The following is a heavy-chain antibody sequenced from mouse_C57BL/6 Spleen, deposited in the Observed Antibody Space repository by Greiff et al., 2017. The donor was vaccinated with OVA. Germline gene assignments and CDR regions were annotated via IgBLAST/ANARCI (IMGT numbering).Heavy chain of an antibody. CDR3: ARDGSSQRYFDV. CDR2: IYPGSGST. J-gene: IGHJ1*03. Sequence: QVQLQQPGAELVKPGASVKMSCKASGYTFTSYWITWVKQRPGQGLEWIGDIYPGSGSTNYNEKFKSKATLTVDTSSSTAYMQLSSLTSEDSAVYYCARDGSSQRYFDVWGTGTTVTVSS. D-gene: IGHD1-1*01. CDR1: GYTFTSYW. V-gene: IGHV1-55*01.